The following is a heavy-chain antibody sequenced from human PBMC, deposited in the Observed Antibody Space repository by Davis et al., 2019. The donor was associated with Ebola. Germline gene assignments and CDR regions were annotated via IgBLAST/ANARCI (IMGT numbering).Heavy chain of an antibody. CDR3: AKGKRHYYYYMDV. J-gene: IGHJ6*03. V-gene: IGHV3-23*01. CDR1: GFTFSSYA. CDR2: ISGSGSNT. Sequence: GESLKISCAASGFTFSSYAMSWVRQAPGKGLEWVSAISGSGSNTYYADSVKGRFTISRDNSKNTLYLQMNSLRAEDTAVYYCAKGKRHYYYYMDVWGKGTTVTVSS.